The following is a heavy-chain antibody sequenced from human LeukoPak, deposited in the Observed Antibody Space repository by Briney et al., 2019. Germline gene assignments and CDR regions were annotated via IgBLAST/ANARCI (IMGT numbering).Heavy chain of an antibody. CDR3: ARGGGLPHYYYYGMDV. CDR1: GGSISSGDYY. V-gene: IGHV4-30-4*01. J-gene: IGHJ6*02. CDR2: IYYSGST. D-gene: IGHD3-16*01. Sequence: PSETLSLTCTVSGGSISSGDYYWSWIRQPPGKGLEWIGYIYYSGSTYYNPSLKSRVTISVDTSKNQFSLKLSSVTAADTAMYYCARGGGLPHYYYYGMDVWGQGTTVTVSS.